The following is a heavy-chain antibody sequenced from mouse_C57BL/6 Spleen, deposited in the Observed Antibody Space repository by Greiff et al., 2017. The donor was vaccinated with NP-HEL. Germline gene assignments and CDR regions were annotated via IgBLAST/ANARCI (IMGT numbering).Heavy chain of an antibody. CDR3: ARGYYGSSPCWYFDV. J-gene: IGHJ1*03. D-gene: IGHD1-1*01. V-gene: IGHV1-18*01. Sequence: EVQLQQSGPELVKPGASVKIPCKASGYTFTDYNMDWVKQSHGKSLEWIGDINPNNGGTIYNQKFKGKSRLTVDKSSSTAYMELRSLTSEDTAVYCCARGYYGSSPCWYFDVWGTGTTVTVSS. CDR1: GYTFTDYN. CDR2: INPNNGGT.